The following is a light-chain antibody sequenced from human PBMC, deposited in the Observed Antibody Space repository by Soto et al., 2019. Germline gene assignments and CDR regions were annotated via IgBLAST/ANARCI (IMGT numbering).Light chain of an antibody. J-gene: IGKJ1*01. CDR2: AAS. CDR1: QSIRIY. Sequence: DIQMTQSPSSLSASVGDRVTITCRASQSIRIYLNWYQQKPGKAPELLIFAASSLQSGVPSRFSGSGSRTHFTLTISSLQPEDFATYYAQHSGDTPPWTFGQGTKVEIK. V-gene: IGKV1-39*01. CDR3: QHSGDTPPWT.